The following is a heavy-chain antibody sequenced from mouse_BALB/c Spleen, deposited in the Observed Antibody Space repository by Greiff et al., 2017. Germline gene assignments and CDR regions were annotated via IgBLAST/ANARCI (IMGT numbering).Heavy chain of an antibody. CDR3: ARFTTAAWFAY. V-gene: IGHV5-9-4*01. Sequence: EVQGVESGGGLVKPGGSLKLSCAASGFTFSSYAMSWVRQSPEKRLEWVAEISSGGSYTYYPDTMTGRFTISRDNAKNTLYLEMSSLRSEDTAMYYCARFTTAAWFAYWGQGTLVTVSA. CDR2: ISSGGSYT. J-gene: IGHJ3*01. CDR1: GFTFSSYA. D-gene: IGHD1-2*01.